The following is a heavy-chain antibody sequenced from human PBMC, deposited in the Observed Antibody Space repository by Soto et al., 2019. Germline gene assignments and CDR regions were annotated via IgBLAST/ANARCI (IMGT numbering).Heavy chain of an antibody. Sequence: EVQLVESGGGLVKPGGSLRLSCAASGFIFSSYSMNWVRQAPGKGLEWVSSIHGTSGYIHYADSVQGRFTISRDNAKNSLYLQMNSLRAEDTAIYYCARDTNFFASGSVVDNWGQGTLVTVSS. CDR3: ARDTNFFASGSVVDN. J-gene: IGHJ4*02. V-gene: IGHV3-21*06. D-gene: IGHD3-10*01. CDR2: IHGTSGYI. CDR1: GFIFSSYS.